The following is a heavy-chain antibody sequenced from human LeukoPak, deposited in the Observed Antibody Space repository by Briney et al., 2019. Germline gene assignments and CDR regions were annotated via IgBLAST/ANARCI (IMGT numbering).Heavy chain of an antibody. CDR3: AKFLVGATNSGYFQH. V-gene: IGHV3-21*04. D-gene: IGHD1-26*01. J-gene: IGHJ1*01. CDR1: GFTFSTYS. CDR2: ISSSSTYI. Sequence: GGSLRLSCAASGFTFSTYSMNWVRQAPGKGLEWVSSISSSSTYIYYADSVQGRFTISRDNSKNTLYLQMNSLRAEDTAVYYCAKFLVGATNSGYFQHWGQGTLVTVSS.